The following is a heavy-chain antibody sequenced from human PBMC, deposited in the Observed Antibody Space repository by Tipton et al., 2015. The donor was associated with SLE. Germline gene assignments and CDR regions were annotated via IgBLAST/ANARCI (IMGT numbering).Heavy chain of an antibody. J-gene: IGHJ5*02. D-gene: IGHD2-8*02. CDR1: GGSFSGYY. V-gene: IGHV4-34*01. CDR2: INHSGST. Sequence: TLSLTCAVYGGSFSGYYWSWIRQPPGKGLEWIGEINHSGSTNYNPSLKSRVTLSIDTSRNRFSLELSSVTAADTAVYYCAKSSGRRLDPWGQGTLVTVSS. CDR3: AKSSGRRLDP.